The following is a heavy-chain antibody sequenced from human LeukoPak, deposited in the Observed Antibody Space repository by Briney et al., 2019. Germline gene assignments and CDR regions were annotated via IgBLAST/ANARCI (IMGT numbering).Heavy chain of an antibody. D-gene: IGHD6-13*01. CDR1: GYTFNSYD. Sequence: ASVKASCKPSGYTFNSYDINWVREATGHGLGWRGWMNPNTGNTGYGERFQGRVTMTRKTSISTAYMELSSLRSEDTAVYYCARASAAAGIDIWGQGTLVTVSS. V-gene: IGHV1-8*01. CDR3: ARASAAAGIDI. J-gene: IGHJ4*02. CDR2: MNPNTGNT.